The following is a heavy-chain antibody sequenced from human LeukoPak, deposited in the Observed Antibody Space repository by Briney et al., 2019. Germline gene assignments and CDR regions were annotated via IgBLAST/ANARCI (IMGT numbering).Heavy chain of an antibody. V-gene: IGHV3-53*01. Sequence: GGSLRLSCAVSGVTVSSNYMTWVRQAPGKGLEWVSIIYSGDTTYYADSVKGRFTISRDNSKSTVYLQMNSLSAEDTAVYYCARARQWLGVFDYWGQGTLVTVSS. CDR3: ARARQWLGVFDY. J-gene: IGHJ4*02. CDR2: IYSGDTT. CDR1: GVTVSSNY. D-gene: IGHD6-19*01.